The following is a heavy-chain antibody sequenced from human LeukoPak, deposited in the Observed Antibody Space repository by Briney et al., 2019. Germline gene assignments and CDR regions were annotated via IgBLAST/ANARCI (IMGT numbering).Heavy chain of an antibody. CDR2: ISGSGDST. CDR3: AKRAVAGTGRAFDY. J-gene: IGHJ4*02. D-gene: IGHD6-19*01. V-gene: IGHV3-23*01. Sequence: GGSLRLSCAASGFTFSNYAMSWVRQAPGKGLEWVSAISGSGDSTYHANSVKGRFTISRDNSKNTLYLQVNSLRAEDTAVYYCAKRAVAGTGRAFDYWGQGTLVTVSS. CDR1: GFTFSNYA.